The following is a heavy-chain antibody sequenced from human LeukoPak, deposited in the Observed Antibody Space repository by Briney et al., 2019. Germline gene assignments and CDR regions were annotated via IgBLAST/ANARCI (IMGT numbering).Heavy chain of an antibody. CDR2: INPNSGGT. V-gene: IGHV1-2*02. CDR1: GHTFTGYY. D-gene: IGHD3-16*02. Sequence: GSVKVSCKASGHTFTGYYMHWVRQAPGQGLEWMGWINPNSGGTNYAQKFQGRVTMTRDMSTTTDYMELSSLRSEDTAVYYCARDNSVGDIAWWFDPWGQGTLVTVSS. J-gene: IGHJ5*02. CDR3: ARDNSVGDIAWWFDP.